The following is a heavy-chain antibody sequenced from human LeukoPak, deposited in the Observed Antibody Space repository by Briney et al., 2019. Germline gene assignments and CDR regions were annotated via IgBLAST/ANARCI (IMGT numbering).Heavy chain of an antibody. J-gene: IGHJ4*02. CDR1: GFTFSSYA. Sequence: GRSLRLSCAVSGFTFSSYATSWVRRAPGKGLEWVSAISGSGGSTYHAESLRGRFTISRDNSKNTLYLQMNSLRAEDTAVYYCAKALSEIYCSSTSCYLLDYWGQGTLVTVSS. CDR3: AKALSEIYCSSTSCYLLDY. V-gene: IGHV3-23*01. D-gene: IGHD2-2*01. CDR2: ISGSGGST.